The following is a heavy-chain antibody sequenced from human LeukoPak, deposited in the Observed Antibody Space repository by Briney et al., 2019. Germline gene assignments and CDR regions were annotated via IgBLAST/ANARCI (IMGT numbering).Heavy chain of an antibody. D-gene: IGHD2-8*02. CDR3: ARESAETDHDSTAAFHY. CDR2: GHHSERS. CDR1: GDSVTSTY. Sequence: SETLSLTCSVSGDSVTSTYWSWVRQPPGKGLEWIAYGHHSERSNYNPSFRSRVTISVDTSKNQFSLKLSSVTAADTAIYYCARESAETDHDSTAAFHYWGQGTLVTVSS. V-gene: IGHV4-59*02. J-gene: IGHJ4*02.